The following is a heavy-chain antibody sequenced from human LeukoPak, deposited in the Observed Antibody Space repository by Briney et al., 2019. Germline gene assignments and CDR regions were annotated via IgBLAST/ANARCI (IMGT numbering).Heavy chain of an antibody. CDR3: ATGPYSNSSLDY. V-gene: IGHV3-53*01. D-gene: IGHD6-13*01. J-gene: IGHJ4*02. Sequence: PGGSLRLSCEASGSTVSSSYMSWVRQAPGKGLEWVSVIYSGGSTYYADSVKGRFTISRDNSKNTLYLQMNSLRAEDTAVYYCATGPYSNSSLDYWGQGILVTVSS. CDR2: IYSGGST. CDR1: GSTVSSSY.